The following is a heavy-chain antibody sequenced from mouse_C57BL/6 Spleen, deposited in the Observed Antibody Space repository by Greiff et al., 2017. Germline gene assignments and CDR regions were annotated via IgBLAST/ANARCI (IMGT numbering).Heavy chain of an antibody. D-gene: IGHD2-5*01. J-gene: IGHJ2*01. CDR3: ARVYSNYLDY. CDR1: GFTFSSYG. CDR2: ISSGGSYT. V-gene: IGHV5-6*01. Sequence: EVKLMESGGDLVKPGGSLKLSCAASGFTFSSYGMSWVRQTPDKRLEWVATISSGGSYTYYPDSVKGRFTISRDNAKNTLYLQMSSLKSEDTAMYYCARVYSNYLDYWGQGTTLTVSS.